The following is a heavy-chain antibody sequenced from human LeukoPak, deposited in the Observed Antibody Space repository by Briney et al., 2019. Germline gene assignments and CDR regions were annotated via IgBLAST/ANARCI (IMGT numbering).Heavy chain of an antibody. J-gene: IGHJ5*02. CDR2: INPDSGST. CDR1: GYTFTSYY. D-gene: IGHD2-2*01. V-gene: IGHV1-46*01. Sequence: GASVKVSCKASGYTFTSYYMHWVRQAPGQGLEWMGIINPDSGSTSYAQKFQGRVTMTRDTSTSTVYMELSSLRSEDTAVFYCARAVGGYCSSTSCLGRFDPWGQGTLVTVSS. CDR3: ARAVGGYCSSTSCLGRFDP.